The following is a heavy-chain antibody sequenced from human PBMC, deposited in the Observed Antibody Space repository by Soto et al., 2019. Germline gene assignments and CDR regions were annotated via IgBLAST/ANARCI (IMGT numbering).Heavy chain of an antibody. J-gene: IGHJ5*02. Sequence: PSETLSLTCTVSDGSISSYYWSWIRQPPGKGLEWIGYIYGTGTTNYSPSLTNRVTISVDMSKNQFSMRISSVTAADTAVYYCAGFSSGTYLFDLWGQGTRVTVS. CDR3: AGFSSGTYLFDL. CDR1: DGSISSYY. D-gene: IGHD1-26*01. CDR2: IYGTGTT. V-gene: IGHV4-59*01.